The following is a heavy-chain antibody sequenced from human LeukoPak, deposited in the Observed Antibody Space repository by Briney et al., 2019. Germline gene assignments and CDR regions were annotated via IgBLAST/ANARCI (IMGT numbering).Heavy chain of an antibody. CDR1: GFTFSSYW. D-gene: IGHD3-10*01. CDR3: AREVQGSGSRGFDI. Sequence: PGGSLRLSCPASGFTFSSYWMHWVRQAPGKGLVWVSRINSDGSSTNYADSVKGRFTISRDNSKNTLYLQMNSLRPEDTAVYYCAREVQGSGSRGFDIWGQGTMVTVSS. V-gene: IGHV3-74*01. J-gene: IGHJ3*02. CDR2: INSDGSST.